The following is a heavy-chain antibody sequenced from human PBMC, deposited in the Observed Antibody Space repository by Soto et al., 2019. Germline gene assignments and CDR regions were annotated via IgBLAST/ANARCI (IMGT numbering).Heavy chain of an antibody. Sequence: SETLSLTCAVYGGSFSGYYWSWIRQPPGKGLEWIGEINHSGSTNYNPSLKSRVTISVDTSKNQFCLKLSSVTAADTAVYYCARGDPRRYNWNYRRNSNWFDPWGQGTLVTVSS. V-gene: IGHV4-34*01. CDR3: ARGDPRRYNWNYRRNSNWFDP. D-gene: IGHD1-7*01. CDR2: INHSGST. CDR1: GGSFSGYY. J-gene: IGHJ5*02.